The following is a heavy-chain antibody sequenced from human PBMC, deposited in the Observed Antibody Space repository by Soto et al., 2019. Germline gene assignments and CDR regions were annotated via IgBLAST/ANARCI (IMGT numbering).Heavy chain of an antibody. CDR2: LSRSGGAT. D-gene: IGHD1-7*01. CDR3: SKGEMSTIRNSFDP. V-gene: IGHV3-23*01. J-gene: IGHJ5*02. Sequence: GGSLRLSCASSGFTFSTYTMNWVRQAPGKGLEWVAALSRSGGATYYADSVRGRFTISRDASKDTLFLQMSNLRAEDTALYYCSKGEMSTIRNSFDPWGQGTLVTVSS. CDR1: GFTFSTYT.